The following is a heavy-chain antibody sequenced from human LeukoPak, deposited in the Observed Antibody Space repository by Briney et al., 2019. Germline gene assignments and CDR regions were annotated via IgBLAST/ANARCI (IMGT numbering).Heavy chain of an antibody. J-gene: IGHJ3*02. Sequence: QSGGSLRLSCAASVFTSSSYAMSGVRHAPGRGLEGVSAISGSGGSTYYADSVKGRFTISRDNSKNTLYLQMNSLRAEDTAVYYCAKALTMIVVVIDAFDIWGQGTMVTVSS. CDR1: VFTSSSYA. V-gene: IGHV3-23*01. CDR2: ISGSGGST. CDR3: AKALTMIVVVIDAFDI. D-gene: IGHD3-22*01.